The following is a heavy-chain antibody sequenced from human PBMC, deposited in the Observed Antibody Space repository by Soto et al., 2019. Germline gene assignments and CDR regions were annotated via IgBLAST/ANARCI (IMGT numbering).Heavy chain of an antibody. D-gene: IGHD2-15*01. CDR3: ARDRFTVATSGYYYYYGIYV. Sequence: QVQLQESGPGLVKPSQTLSLTCTLSGGSISSDDYYWSWVRQPPGKGLEWIGYVSNSGSSSKNPSLKYRGTISLDASKNQFSLKLTSVTAADTAVYYCARDRFTVATSGYYYYYGIYVWCQGTTVIVSS. J-gene: IGHJ6*02. V-gene: IGHV4-30-4*01. CDR2: VSNSGSS. CDR1: GGSISSDDYY.